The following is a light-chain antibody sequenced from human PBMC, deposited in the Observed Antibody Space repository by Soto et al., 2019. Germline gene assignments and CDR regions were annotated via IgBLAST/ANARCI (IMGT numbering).Light chain of an antibody. CDR3: QRYETYSRT. V-gene: IGKV1-5*01. J-gene: IGKJ1*01. CDR2: DAS. Sequence: DIQMTQSPSTLSAYVGDRVTITCRASQSVGGTLAWYQQKPGKAPKLLIYDASSLERGVPSRFSGSGSGTDFSLTISSLQPDDFATYYCQRYETYSRTFGQGTKVEIK. CDR1: QSVGGT.